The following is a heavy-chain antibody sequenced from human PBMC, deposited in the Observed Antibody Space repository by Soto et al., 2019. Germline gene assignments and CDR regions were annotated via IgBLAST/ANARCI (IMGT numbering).Heavy chain of an antibody. V-gene: IGHV3-64D*08. Sequence: GGSLRLSCSASGFTFSSYAMHWVRQAPGKGLEYVSAISSNGGSTYYADSVKGRFTISRDNSKNTLYLQMSSLRAEDTAVYYCVKDGTLSDDEYGPVATYYFDYWGQGTLVTVSS. CDR3: VKDGTLSDDEYGPVATYYFDY. D-gene: IGHD1-1*01. CDR1: GFTFSSYA. CDR2: ISSNGGST. J-gene: IGHJ4*02.